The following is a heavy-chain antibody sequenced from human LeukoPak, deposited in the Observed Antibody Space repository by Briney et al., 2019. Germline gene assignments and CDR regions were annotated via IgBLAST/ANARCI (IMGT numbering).Heavy chain of an antibody. J-gene: IGHJ4*02. D-gene: IGHD6-13*01. V-gene: IGHV3-7*04. CDR2: IKEAGSEK. CDR1: GFTFSSYW. Sequence: PGGSLRLSCAASGFTFSSYWMSWVRQAPGKGLEFMANIKEAGSEKYYVDSVKGRFTISRDNDKNSVHLQMNSLRAEDTAVYYCARGGGMRSWYDFDYWGQGTLVTVSS. CDR3: ARGGGMRSWYDFDY.